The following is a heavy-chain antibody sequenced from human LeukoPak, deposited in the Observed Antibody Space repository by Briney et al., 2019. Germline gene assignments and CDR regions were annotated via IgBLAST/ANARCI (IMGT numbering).Heavy chain of an antibody. CDR1: GFTFSSYS. V-gene: IGHV3-21*01. CDR2: ISSSSSYI. CDR3: ARATVTTSNWFDP. J-gene: IGHJ5*02. Sequence: GGSLRLSCAASGFTFSSYSMNWVRQAPGKGLEWVSSISSSSSYIYYADSVKGRFTISRDNANNSLYLQMNSLRAEDTAVYYCARATVTTSNWFDPWGQGTLVTVSS. D-gene: IGHD4-17*01.